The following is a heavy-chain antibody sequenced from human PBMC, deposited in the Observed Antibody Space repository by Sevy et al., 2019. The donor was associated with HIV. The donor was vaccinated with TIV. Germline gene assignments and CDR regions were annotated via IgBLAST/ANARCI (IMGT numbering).Heavy chain of an antibody. J-gene: IGHJ4*02. V-gene: IGHV4-39*01. CDR2: INYNWII. CDR3: AGPILTYNNGWSYYDY. Sequence: SETLSLTCTVSGASISSSGYYWGWIRQPPGKGLEWIASINYNWIIFYNPSLKSRITISADTSKNQFSLDLNSVTAADTAIYYCAGPILTYNNGWSYYDYWGQGTVVTVSS. CDR1: GASISSSGYY. D-gene: IGHD6-19*01.